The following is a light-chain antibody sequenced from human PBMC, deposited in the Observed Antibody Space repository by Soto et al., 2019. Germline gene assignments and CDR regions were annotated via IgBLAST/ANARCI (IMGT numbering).Light chain of an antibody. V-gene: IGKV3-20*01. CDR1: QSITSRY. J-gene: IGKJ1*01. CDR2: GAS. CDR3: RQYNTSPRM. Sequence: IVLTQSPGTLYLSPGEGATLSCRARQSITSRYLAWYQQKPGQPPRLLIYGASSRATGIPDRFTGSGSGTNFTLTISRLEPEDIAVYYCRQYNTSPRMFGQGAKVEIK.